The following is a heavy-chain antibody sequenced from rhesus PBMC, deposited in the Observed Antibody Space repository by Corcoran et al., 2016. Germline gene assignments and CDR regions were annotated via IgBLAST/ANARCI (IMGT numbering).Heavy chain of an antibody. D-gene: IGHD5-24*01. V-gene: IGHV4-169*02. CDR2: NYGSGSST. CDR1: GGSISSSY. J-gene: IGHJ4*01. CDR3: AREGRRYSSYFDC. Sequence: QLQLQESGPGLVKPSETLSVTCAVSGGSISSSYWSWIRQAPGKGLEWIGDNYGSGSSTNYSPSLKRRVTLSGDTSKIQLSLKLGSVSTADTAVYYCAREGRRYSSYFDCWGQGVLVTVSS.